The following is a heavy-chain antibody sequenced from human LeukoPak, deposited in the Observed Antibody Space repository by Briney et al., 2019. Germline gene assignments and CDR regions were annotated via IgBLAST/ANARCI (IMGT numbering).Heavy chain of an antibody. CDR2: INQDGSEE. CDR1: GFTFSGSW. J-gene: IGHJ4*02. CDR3: ARGAYRGVDY. D-gene: IGHD3-10*01. V-gene: IGHV3-7*01. Sequence: PGGSLRLSCAASGFTFSGSWMSWVRQASGQGLECVANINQDGSEEYYVDSVKGRFTISRDNAKNSLYLQMNSLTAEDTAFYFCARGAYRGVDYWGQGTLVTVSS.